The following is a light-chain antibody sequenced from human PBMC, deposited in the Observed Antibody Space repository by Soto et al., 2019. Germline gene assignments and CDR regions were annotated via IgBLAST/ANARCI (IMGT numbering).Light chain of an antibody. V-gene: IGLV2-8*01. CDR3: SSYAGSNNYV. J-gene: IGLJ1*01. Sequence: QSVLTQPLSASGSPGQSVTISCTGTSSDVGGYNYVSWYQQHPGKAPKLMIYEVSKRPSGVPDRFSGSKSGNTASLTVSGLQAEDEADYYCSSYAGSNNYVFGTGTKV. CDR2: EVS. CDR1: SSDVGGYNY.